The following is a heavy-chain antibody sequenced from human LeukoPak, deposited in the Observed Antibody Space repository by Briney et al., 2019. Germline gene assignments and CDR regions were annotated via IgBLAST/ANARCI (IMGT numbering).Heavy chain of an antibody. Sequence: GGSLRLSCTASGFTFDDYAMHWVRHTPGKGLEWVSLVSWDGISSYYADSVKGRFAISRDNSRNSLFLQMDSLRDADTAFYYCVKDYGSGSYLFDYWGQGTLVTVSS. J-gene: IGHJ4*02. CDR3: VKDYGSGSYLFDY. CDR1: GFTFDDYA. D-gene: IGHD3-10*01. CDR2: VSWDGISS. V-gene: IGHV3-43D*03.